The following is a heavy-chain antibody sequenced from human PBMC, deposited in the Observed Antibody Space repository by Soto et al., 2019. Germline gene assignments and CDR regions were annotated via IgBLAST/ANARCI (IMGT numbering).Heavy chain of an antibody. V-gene: IGHV1-69*13. J-gene: IGHJ6*02. CDR3: VFGDCTSSSCSYYFYGLDV. CDR2: ILPTFGSP. Sequence: SVKVSCKASGGNFRRYAISWVRQAPGQGLEWMGGILPTFGSPSHAQKFRDRVTITADESTSTAYLELTSLTSEDTAIYSCVFGDCTSSSCSYYFYGLDVWGQGTTVTVSS. CDR1: GGNFRRYA. D-gene: IGHD2-2*01.